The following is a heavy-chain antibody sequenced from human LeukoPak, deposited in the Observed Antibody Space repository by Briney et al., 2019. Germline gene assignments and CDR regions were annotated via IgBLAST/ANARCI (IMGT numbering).Heavy chain of an antibody. V-gene: IGHV3-11*06. CDR2: ISSSSGYT. J-gene: IGHJ4*02. CDR3: TRGALGFDY. CDR1: GFTFRDYY. Sequence: PGGSLRLSCAASGFTFRDYYMSWIRQAPGKGLEWVSYISSSSGYTNYADSVKGRFTTSRENAKHSLYLQMNILRPEDTAVYYCTRGALGFDYWGQGTLVTVSS.